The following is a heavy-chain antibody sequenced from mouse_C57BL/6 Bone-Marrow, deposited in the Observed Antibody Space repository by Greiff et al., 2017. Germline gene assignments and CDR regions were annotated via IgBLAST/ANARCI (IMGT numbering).Heavy chain of an antibody. J-gene: IGHJ2*01. Sequence: QVHVKQPGPELVKPGASVKLSCKASGYTFTSYWMQWVKQRPGQGLEWIGEIDPSDSSTNYNQQFTGKATLTVDTSSSTAYMQLSSLTSEDTAVYYCAREGRPYYGSSLYYFDYWGQGTTLTVSS. CDR3: AREGRPYYGSSLYYFDY. CDR1: GYTFTSYW. CDR2: IDPSDSST. D-gene: IGHD1-1*01. V-gene: IGHV1-50*01.